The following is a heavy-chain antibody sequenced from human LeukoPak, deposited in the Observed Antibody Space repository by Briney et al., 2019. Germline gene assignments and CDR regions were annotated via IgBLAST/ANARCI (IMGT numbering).Heavy chain of an antibody. CDR1: GGSISSFY. V-gene: IGHV4-34*01. J-gene: IGHJ4*02. D-gene: IGHD3-22*01. CDR3: ARVFGSGSLGGD. Sequence: SETLSLTCTVSGGSISSFYWSWIRQPPGKGLEWIGEINHSGSTNYNPSLKSRVTISVDTSKNQFSLKLSSVTAADTAVYYCARVFGSGSLGGDWGQGTLVTVSS. CDR2: INHSGST.